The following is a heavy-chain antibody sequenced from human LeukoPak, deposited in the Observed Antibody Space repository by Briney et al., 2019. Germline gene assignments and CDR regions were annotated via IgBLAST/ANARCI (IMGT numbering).Heavy chain of an antibody. Sequence: SETLSLTCTVSGGSISSYYWSWIRQPPGKGLEWIGYIYYSGSTNYNPSLKSRVTISVDTSKNQFSLKLSSVTAADTAVYYCVRYVVPAVYNWFDPWGQGTLVTVSS. D-gene: IGHD2-2*01. CDR2: IYYSGST. J-gene: IGHJ5*02. V-gene: IGHV4-59*01. CDR1: GGSISSYY. CDR3: VRYVVPAVYNWFDP.